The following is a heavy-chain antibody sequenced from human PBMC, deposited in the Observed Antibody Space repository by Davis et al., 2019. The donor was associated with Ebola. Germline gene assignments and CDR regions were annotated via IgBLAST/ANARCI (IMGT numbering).Heavy chain of an antibody. V-gene: IGHV1-46*03. CDR2: INPNDGKT. CDR1: GYTFTNYY. CDR3: TTPGGQDSGYDVFDV. Sequence: ASVTVSCKASGYTFTNYYMHWVRQAPGQGLEWMGMINPNDGKTIYAQKFQGRVTVTRDTSTTTVYMDLSSLRSEDTALYYCTTPGGQDSGYDVFDVWGQGTRVTVSS. J-gene: IGHJ3*01. D-gene: IGHD5-12*01.